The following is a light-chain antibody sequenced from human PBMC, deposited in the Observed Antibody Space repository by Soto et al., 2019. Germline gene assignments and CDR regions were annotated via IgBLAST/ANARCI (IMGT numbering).Light chain of an antibody. V-gene: IGKV1-39*01. Sequence: IQMTQSPSSLSASVGDRVTITCRASQRITTYFNWYQQKPGEAPKLLISTSGTLQRGVPSRFSGSGSGTDCTLTITALRPEDFATYFCQQTYSTPYTFGQGTKLEIK. CDR3: QQTYSTPYT. CDR2: TSG. CDR1: QRITTY. J-gene: IGKJ2*01.